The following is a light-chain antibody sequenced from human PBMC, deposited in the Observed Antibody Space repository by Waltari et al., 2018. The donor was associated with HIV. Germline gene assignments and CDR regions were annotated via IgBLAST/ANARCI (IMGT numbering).Light chain of an antibody. CDR3: VLFMGNGIWV. Sequence: QTVVTQEPSFSVSPGGTVTLTCGLRSGPVPTSYYPSWYQQTPGQAPRTLIYSTNTRSSGVPDRFSGSILGNKAALTITGAQADDESDYYCVLFMGNGIWVFGGGTKLTVL. CDR2: STN. J-gene: IGLJ3*02. CDR1: SGPVPTSYY. V-gene: IGLV8-61*01.